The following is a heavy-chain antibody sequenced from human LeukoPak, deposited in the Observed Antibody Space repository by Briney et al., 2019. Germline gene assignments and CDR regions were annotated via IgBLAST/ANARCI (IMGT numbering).Heavy chain of an antibody. CDR2: INPSGGST. D-gene: IGHD1-26*01. V-gene: IGHV1-46*01. Sequence: EASVKVSCKASGYTFTSYYMHWVRQAPGQGLEWMGIINPSGGSTSYAQKFQGRVTMTRDTSTSTVYMELSSLRSEDTAVYYCAREVGSYYRHRYYYYYGMDVWGQGTTVTVSS. J-gene: IGHJ6*02. CDR3: AREVGSYYRHRYYYYYGMDV. CDR1: GYTFTSYY.